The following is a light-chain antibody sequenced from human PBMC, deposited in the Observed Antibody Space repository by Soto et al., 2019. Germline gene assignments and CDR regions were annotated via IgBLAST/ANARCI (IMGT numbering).Light chain of an antibody. CDR1: TSNIGSNT. Sequence: QPVLTQPPSASGTPGQRVTISCSGGTSNIGSNTVNWYQQLPGTAPKLLIYANDQRPSGVPDRFSGSKSGNTASLTISGLQAEDEADYYCCSYAGSYTVVFGGGTKLTVL. J-gene: IGLJ2*01. CDR2: AND. V-gene: IGLV1-44*01. CDR3: CSYAGSYTVV.